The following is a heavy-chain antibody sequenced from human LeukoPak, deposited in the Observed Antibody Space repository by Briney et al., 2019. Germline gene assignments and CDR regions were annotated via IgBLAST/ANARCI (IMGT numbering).Heavy chain of an antibody. CDR3: ARDPGYDILTGYFSLFDY. CDR1: GGSISSSSYY. J-gene: IGHJ4*02. V-gene: IGHV4-39*07. CDR2: IYYSGST. D-gene: IGHD3-9*01. Sequence: PSETLSLTCTVSGGSISSSSYYWGWIRQPPGKGLEWIGSIYYSGSTYYNPSLKSRVTISVDTSKNQFSLKLSSVTAADTAVYYCARDPGYDILTGYFSLFDYWGQGTLVTVSS.